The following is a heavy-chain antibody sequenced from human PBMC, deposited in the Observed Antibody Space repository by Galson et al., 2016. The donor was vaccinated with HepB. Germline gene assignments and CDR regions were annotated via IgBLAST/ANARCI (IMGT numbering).Heavy chain of an antibody. Sequence: CAISGDSVSSNSVAWNWIRQSPSRGLEWLGRTYYRSKWYNDYAVSVKSRITINPDTTKNQLSLQLNCVTPEDTAVYYCARTWHSSFDYWGQGTLVTVSS. D-gene: IGHD6-13*01. CDR1: GDSVSSNSVA. CDR2: TYYRSKWYN. V-gene: IGHV6-1*01. CDR3: ARTWHSSFDY. J-gene: IGHJ4*02.